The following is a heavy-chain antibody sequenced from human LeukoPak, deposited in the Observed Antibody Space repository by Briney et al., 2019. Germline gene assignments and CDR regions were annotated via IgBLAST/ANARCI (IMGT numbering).Heavy chain of an antibody. V-gene: IGHV3-7*01. CDR2: IKQDGSEK. D-gene: IGHD1-26*01. J-gene: IGHJ4*02. CDR1: GFTFSKFW. Sequence: PGGSLRLSCAASGFTFSKFWMTWVRQAPGKGLEWVATIKQDGSEKYSADSVRGRLSISRDNDNNTLYLHMNGLGVEDTAVYFCARAWSYLTLDYWGQGALVTVSS. CDR3: ARAWSYLTLDY.